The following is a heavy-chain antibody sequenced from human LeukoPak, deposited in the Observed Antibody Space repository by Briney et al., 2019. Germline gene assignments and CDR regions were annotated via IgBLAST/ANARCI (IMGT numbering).Heavy chain of an antibody. Sequence: SETLSLTCTVSGGSVSNYYWSWIRQPPGKGLEWIGYIYYTGSTNYNPSLTSRVNISVDTSKNQFSLNLTSVTAADTAVYYCARWGSIAVARFDYWGQGTLVTVSS. CDR3: ARWGSIAVARFDY. V-gene: IGHV4-59*02. CDR2: IYYTGST. CDR1: GGSVSNYY. J-gene: IGHJ4*02. D-gene: IGHD6-6*01.